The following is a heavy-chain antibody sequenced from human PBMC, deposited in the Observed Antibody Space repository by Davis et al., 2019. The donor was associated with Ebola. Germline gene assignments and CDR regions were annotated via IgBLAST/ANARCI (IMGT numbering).Heavy chain of an antibody. D-gene: IGHD3-9*01. J-gene: IGHJ4*02. CDR2: ISGSGGRT. CDR3: ATLRYFDWLFPNGPDY. V-gene: IGHV3-23*01. Sequence: GESLKISCVVSGFAFSDYAMSWVRQAPGKGLEWVSGISGSGGRTYYADSVKGRFTISRDNSKNTLYLQMDSLRAEDTAVYYCATLRYFDWLFPNGPDYWGQGTLVTVSS. CDR1: GFAFSDYA.